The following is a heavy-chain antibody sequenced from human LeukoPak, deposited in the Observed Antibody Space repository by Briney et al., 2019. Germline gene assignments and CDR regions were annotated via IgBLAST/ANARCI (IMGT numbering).Heavy chain of an antibody. J-gene: IGHJ4*02. Sequence: GGSLRLSCAASGFTFSSYEMNWVRQAPGKGLEWVSYISSSGSTIYYANSVKGRFTISRDNAKDSLYLQMNSLRAEDTAVYYCARDVPAYCGGDCPNPYWGQGTLVTVSS. CDR1: GFTFSSYE. V-gene: IGHV3-48*03. CDR3: ARDVPAYCGGDCPNPY. D-gene: IGHD2-21*02. CDR2: ISSSGSTI.